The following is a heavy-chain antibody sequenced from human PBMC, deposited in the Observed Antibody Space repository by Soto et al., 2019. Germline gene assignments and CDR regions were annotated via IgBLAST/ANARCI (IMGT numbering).Heavy chain of an antibody. CDR3: ARVLPIGYCSSTSCPHFDY. CDR2: IIPILGIA. D-gene: IGHD2-2*01. Sequence: SVKVSCKASGGTFSSYTISWVRQAPGQGLEWMGRIIPILGIANYAQKFQGRVTITADKSTSTAYMELSSLRSEDTAVYYCARVLPIGYCSSTSCPHFDYWGQGTLVTVSS. V-gene: IGHV1-69*02. CDR1: GGTFSSYT. J-gene: IGHJ4*02.